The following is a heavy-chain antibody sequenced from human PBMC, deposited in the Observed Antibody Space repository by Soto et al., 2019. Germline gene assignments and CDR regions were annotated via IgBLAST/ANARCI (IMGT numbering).Heavy chain of an antibody. CDR3: ARAINFDFWSDSQSGYYFDY. J-gene: IGHJ4*02. Sequence: KASETLSLTCTVSGGSVSSGSYYWSWIRQPPGKGLECIGYMSYRGTTNYNPSLKSRVTISTDTSKKQISLKLSSVTAADTAVYYCARAINFDFWSDSQSGYYFDYWGRGTLVTVSS. D-gene: IGHD3-3*01. CDR2: MSYRGTT. CDR1: GGSVSSGSYY. V-gene: IGHV4-61*01.